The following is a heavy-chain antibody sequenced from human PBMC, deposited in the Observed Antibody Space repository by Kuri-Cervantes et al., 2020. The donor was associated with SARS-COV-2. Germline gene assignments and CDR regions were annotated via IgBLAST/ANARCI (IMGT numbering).Heavy chain of an antibody. D-gene: IGHD6-6*01. CDR3: ATYSSLSWHFDY. V-gene: IGHV1-69*05. CDR2: IIPIFGTA. Sequence: SVNVSCKATGGTFSSYAISWVRQAPGQGLEWMGGIIPIFGTANYPQKFQGRVTITTDESTSTAYMELSSLRSEDTAVYYCATYSSLSWHFDYWGQGTLVTVSS. J-gene: IGHJ4*02. CDR1: GGTFSSYA.